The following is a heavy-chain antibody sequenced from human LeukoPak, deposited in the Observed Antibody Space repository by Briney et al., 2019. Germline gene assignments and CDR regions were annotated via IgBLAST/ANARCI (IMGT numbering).Heavy chain of an antibody. CDR2: IYYTGYT. CDR1: GDSISSGSYY. CDR3: ARENGFYGGNLERGYNWFDP. V-gene: IGHV4-39*07. Sequence: SETLSLTCTVSGDSISSGSYYWGWIRQPPGTGLEWIGSIYYTGYTYDNPSLRSRITMSVDTPKNQFSLQLSSVTAADTAVYYCARENGFYGGNLERGYNWFDPWGQGTLVTVSS. J-gene: IGHJ5*02. D-gene: IGHD4-23*01.